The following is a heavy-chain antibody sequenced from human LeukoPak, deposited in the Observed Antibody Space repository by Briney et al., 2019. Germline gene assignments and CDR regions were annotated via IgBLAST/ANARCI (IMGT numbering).Heavy chain of an antibody. D-gene: IGHD2-15*01. J-gene: IGHJ4*02. CDR1: GFTFSSYW. CDR3: ATGYCSGSSCYRAFEY. V-gene: IGHV3-74*01. CDR2: INSDGTTT. Sequence: GGSLRLSCAASGFTFSSYWLHWVRQAPGKGLAWVSRINSDGTTTSYADSVKGRFTISRDNAKHTLCLQMNSLRAEDTAVYYCATGYCSGSSCYRAFEYWGQGTLVTVSS.